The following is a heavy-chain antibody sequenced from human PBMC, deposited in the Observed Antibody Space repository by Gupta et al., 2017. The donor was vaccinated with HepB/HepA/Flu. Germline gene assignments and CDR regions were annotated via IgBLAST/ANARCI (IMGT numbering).Heavy chain of an antibody. CDR2: INPKSGGA. Sequence: QVQMVQYGAEVRKSGASLKLSCKASGYIFSDYYIHWVRQAPGQGLEWMGWINPKSGGALYAQKFQGWVTMTRDTSISTAYMELSRLTSDDTALYYCARDVAAGYSNTSTYCLDPWGQGTLVTVSS. CDR1: GYIFSDYY. D-gene: IGHD6-13*01. V-gene: IGHV1-2*04. J-gene: IGHJ5*02. CDR3: ARDVAAGYSNTSTYCLDP.